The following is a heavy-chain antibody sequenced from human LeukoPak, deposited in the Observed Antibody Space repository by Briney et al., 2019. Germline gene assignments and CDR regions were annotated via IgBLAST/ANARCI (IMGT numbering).Heavy chain of an antibody. CDR3: ARGVVVAATVASWFDP. V-gene: IGHV3-13*01. Sequence: SGGSLRLFCAASGFTFIDYDMHWVRQVIGKGLEWVSAIGIRGDTHYSGSVKGRFTISRENAESSLYLQMNSLRAEDTAVYCCARGVVVAATVASWFDPWGQGTLVTVSS. CDR1: GFTFIDYD. J-gene: IGHJ5*02. D-gene: IGHD2-15*01. CDR2: IGIRGDT.